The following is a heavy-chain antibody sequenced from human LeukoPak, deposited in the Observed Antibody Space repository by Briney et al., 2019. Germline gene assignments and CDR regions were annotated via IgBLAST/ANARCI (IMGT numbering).Heavy chain of an antibody. CDR2: ICGNGGSL. CDR3: ARYWDPRVRTFDI. J-gene: IGHJ3*02. V-gene: IGHV3-23*01. D-gene: IGHD2-15*01. CDR1: GFTFSNYA. Sequence: GGSLRLSCAAPGFTFSNYAMSWVRQAPGKGLEWVSLICGNGGSLVYADSVRGRFTISRDNSKKTLYLQMNSLRAEDTALYYCARYWDPRVRTFDIWGQGTVVTVSS.